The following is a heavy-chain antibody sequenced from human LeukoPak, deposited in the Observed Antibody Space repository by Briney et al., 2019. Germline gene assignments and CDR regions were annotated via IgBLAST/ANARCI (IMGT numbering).Heavy chain of an antibody. D-gene: IGHD3-3*01. Sequence: GASVKVSFKSSVYSFTGYYLHWGRHAPAEGLGLVGLINPNSGGTNYAQKFQGRVTMTRNTSISTAYMELSRLRSDDTAVSYCANLASTKSYDFWSGYDRGLTDYRGPGTLVTVSS. J-gene: IGHJ4*02. V-gene: IGHV1-2*02. CDR1: VYSFTGYY. CDR3: ANLASTKSYDFWSGYDRGLTDY. CDR2: INPNSGGT.